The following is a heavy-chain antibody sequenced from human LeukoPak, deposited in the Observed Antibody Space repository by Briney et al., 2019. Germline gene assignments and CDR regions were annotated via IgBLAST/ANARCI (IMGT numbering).Heavy chain of an antibody. CDR1: GFTFSTYW. CDR3: VRARIDY. CDR2: IKEDSSEI. Sequence: GGSLRLSCAGSGFTFSTYWMTWVRQALGKGLEWVGTIKEDSSEIYYADSVKGRFTIFRDNAKNSLHLLMNSLIVEDTAIYYCVRARIDYWGQGTLVSVSS. J-gene: IGHJ4*02. V-gene: IGHV3-7*04.